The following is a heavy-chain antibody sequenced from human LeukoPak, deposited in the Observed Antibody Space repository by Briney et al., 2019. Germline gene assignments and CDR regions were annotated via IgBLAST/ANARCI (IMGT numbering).Heavy chain of an antibody. CDR3: ARLGAGLRYFDWLPNPGFDP. D-gene: IGHD3-9*01. Sequence: SETLSLTCTVSGGSISSSSYYWGWIRQPPGKGLEWIGRIYYSGSTYYNPSLKSRVTISVDTSKNQFSLNLSSVTAADTAVYYCARLGAGLRYFDWLPNPGFDPWGQGTLVTVSS. CDR1: GGSISSSSYY. V-gene: IGHV4-39*01. J-gene: IGHJ5*02. CDR2: IYYSGST.